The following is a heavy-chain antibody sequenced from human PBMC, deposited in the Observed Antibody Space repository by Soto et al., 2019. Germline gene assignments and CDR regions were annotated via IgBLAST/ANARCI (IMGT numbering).Heavy chain of an antibody. V-gene: IGHV3-33*01. J-gene: IGHJ4*02. D-gene: IGHD2-2*01. CDR2: IWSGGSNE. CDR3: ARGPGTSYFDY. CDR1: GFTFSSYG. Sequence: QVQLVESGGGVVQPGRSLRLSCAASGFTFSSYGMHCVRQAPGKGLEWVAVIWSGGSNENYADSVKGRFTISRDNSKNMLYLQMNSLRAADTAVYYCARGPGTSYFDYWGQGSLVTVSS.